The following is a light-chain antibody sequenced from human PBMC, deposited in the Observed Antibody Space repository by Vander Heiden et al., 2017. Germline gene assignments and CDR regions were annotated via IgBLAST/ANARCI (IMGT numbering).Light chain of an antibody. V-gene: IGKV3-15*01. CDR3: QQYNNWPALT. J-gene: IGKJ4*01. CDR1: QSVSSN. Sequence: EIVMTQSPATPPSSPGERATLPCRASQSVSSNLAWYQQKPGQAPRLLIYGASTRATGIPARFSGSGSGTEFTLTLSSLQSEDFAVYYCQQYNNWPALTFGGGTKVEIK. CDR2: GAS.